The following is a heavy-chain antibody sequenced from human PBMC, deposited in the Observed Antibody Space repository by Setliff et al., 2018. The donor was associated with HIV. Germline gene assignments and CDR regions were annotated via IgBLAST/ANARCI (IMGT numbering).Heavy chain of an antibody. CDR3: TRDLWGDDYYYNNMDV. D-gene: IGHD2-21*02. J-gene: IGHJ6*03. V-gene: IGHV4-59*01. CDR1: AYSIRNGYY. CDR2: IYYSGIT. Sequence: SETLSLTCTVSAYSIRNGYYWSWIRQSPGKGLEWIGYIYYSGITTYNPSLKSRVTISIDTSKNQFSLRLHSVTAADTAVYYCTRDLWGDDYYYNNMDVWGKGTTVTAP.